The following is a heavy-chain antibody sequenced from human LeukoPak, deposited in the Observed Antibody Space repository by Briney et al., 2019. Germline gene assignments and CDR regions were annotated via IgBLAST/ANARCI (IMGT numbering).Heavy chain of an antibody. V-gene: IGHV4-38-2*02. CDR2: IYHSGST. J-gene: IGHJ4*02. D-gene: IGHD1-26*01. CDR3: ARGSWSWHGLRSPIDY. CDR1: GYSISSGYY. Sequence: SETLSLTCTVSGYSISSGYYWGWIRQPPGKGLEWIGSIYHSGSTYYNPSLKSRVTISVDTSKNQFSLRLSSVTAADTAVYYCARGSWSWHGLRSPIDYWGQGTLVTVSS.